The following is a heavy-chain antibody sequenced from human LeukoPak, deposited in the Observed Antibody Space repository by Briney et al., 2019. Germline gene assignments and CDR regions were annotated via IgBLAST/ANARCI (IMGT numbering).Heavy chain of an antibody. CDR2: ISHDGSNS. CDR1: GFTFSSYG. CDR3: AKTHYYDSSGVPGDC. J-gene: IGHJ4*02. Sequence: SGGSLRLSCAASGFTFSSYGMHWVRQAPGKGLEWVAVISHDGSNSYYADSVKGRFTISRDNSKNTLYLQMSSLRAEDTAVYYCAKTHYYDSSGVPGDCWGQGTLVTVSS. V-gene: IGHV3-30*18. D-gene: IGHD3-22*01.